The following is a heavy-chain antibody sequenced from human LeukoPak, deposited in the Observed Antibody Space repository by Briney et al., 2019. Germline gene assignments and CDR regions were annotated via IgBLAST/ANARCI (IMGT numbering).Heavy chain of an antibody. CDR1: GGSISSYY. CDR3: ARTENYYYYYMDV. CDR2: IYYSGST. Sequence: PSETLSLTCTVSGGSISSYYWSWIRQPPGKGLEWIGYIYYSGSTNYNPSLKSQVTISVDTSKNQFSLKLSSVTAADTAVYYCARTENYYYYYMDVWGKGTTVTISS. J-gene: IGHJ6*03. V-gene: IGHV4-59*01.